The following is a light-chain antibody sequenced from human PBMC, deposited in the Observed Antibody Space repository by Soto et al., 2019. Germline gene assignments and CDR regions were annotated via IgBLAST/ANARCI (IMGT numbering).Light chain of an antibody. V-gene: IGLV1-40*01. CDR1: SSNIGAAYD. CDR3: QSYDSSLSGWV. Sequence: QSVLTQPPSVSGAPGQKVTISCTRSSSNIGAAYDVHWYQHLPGTAPKLLIYGNNNRPSGVPDRFSGSKSCTSASLAITGLQAEDEADYYCQSYDSSLSGWVLGGGTKLTVL. J-gene: IGLJ3*02. CDR2: GNN.